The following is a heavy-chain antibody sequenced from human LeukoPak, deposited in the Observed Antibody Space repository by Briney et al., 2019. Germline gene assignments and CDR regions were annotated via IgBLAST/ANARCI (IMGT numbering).Heavy chain of an antibody. CDR2: IYYSGST. J-gene: IGHJ2*01. D-gene: IGHD3-3*01. V-gene: IGHV4-59*12. Sequence: SETPSLTCTVSGGSISSYYWSWIRQPPGKGLEWIGYIYYSGSTNYNPSLKSRVTISVDTSKNQFSLKLSSVTAADTAVYYCAREGSGTFDLWGRGTLVTVSS. CDR3: AREGSGTFDL. CDR1: GGSISSYY.